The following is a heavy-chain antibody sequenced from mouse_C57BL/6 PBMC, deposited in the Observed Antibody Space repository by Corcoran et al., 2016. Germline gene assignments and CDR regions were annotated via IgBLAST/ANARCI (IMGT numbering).Heavy chain of an antibody. Sequence: QVQLKQSGAELVRPGASVKLSCKASGYTFTDYYINWVKQRPGQGLEWIARIYPGSGNTYYNEKFKGKATLTAEKSSSTAYMQLSSLTSEDSAVYFCAREGGSSSNWYFDVWGTGTTVTVSS. J-gene: IGHJ1*03. D-gene: IGHD1-1*01. CDR2: IYPGSGNT. CDR3: AREGGSSSNWYFDV. CDR1: GYTFTDYY. V-gene: IGHV1-76*01.